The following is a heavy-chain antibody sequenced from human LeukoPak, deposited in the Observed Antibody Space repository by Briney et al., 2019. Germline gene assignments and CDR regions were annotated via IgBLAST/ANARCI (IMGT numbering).Heavy chain of an antibody. CDR1: GLTFSNFP. V-gene: IGHV3-30*02. Sequence: GGSLRLSCAASGLTFSNFPMHWVRQAPGKGLEWVALIQDDGATTNYADSVRGRFTISGDNSKSTVYLQMNSLKPDDTAVYYCATQSITLVVVISPFDYWGQGTLVTVSS. D-gene: IGHD3-22*01. CDR3: ATQSITLVVVISPFDY. J-gene: IGHJ4*02. CDR2: IQDDGATT.